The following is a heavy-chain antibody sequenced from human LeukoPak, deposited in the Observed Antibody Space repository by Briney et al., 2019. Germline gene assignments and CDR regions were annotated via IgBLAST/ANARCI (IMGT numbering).Heavy chain of an antibody. D-gene: IGHD6-13*01. J-gene: IGHJ5*02. CDR1: GFTFSSYA. CDR2: ISGSGGST. V-gene: IGHV3-23*01. Sequence: GGSLRLSCAASGFTFSSYAMSWVSQAPGKGLEWVSAISGSGGSTYYADSVKGRFTISRDNSKNTLYLQMNSLRAEDTAVYYCAPGGIAAAGGGWFDPWGQGTLVTVSS. CDR3: APGGIAAAGGGWFDP.